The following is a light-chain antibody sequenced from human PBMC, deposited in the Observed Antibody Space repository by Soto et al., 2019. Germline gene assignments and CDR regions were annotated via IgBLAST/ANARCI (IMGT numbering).Light chain of an antibody. CDR2: GAS. V-gene: IGKV3-20*01. CDR1: QSVSSSY. J-gene: IGKJ1*01. Sequence: EIVVTQSPVPLSFCPVARPTFFFRASQSVSSSYLAWYQQKPGQATRLLIYGASSRASGIPARFSGSGSGTEFPLTISRLPSEDFTVYSCLQYDNPWAFGQGTKVDIK. CDR3: LQYDNPWA.